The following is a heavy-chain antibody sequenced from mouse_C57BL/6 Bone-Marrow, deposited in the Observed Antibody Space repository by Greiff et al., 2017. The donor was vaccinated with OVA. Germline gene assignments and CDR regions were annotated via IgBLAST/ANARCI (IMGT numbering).Heavy chain of an antibody. D-gene: IGHD1-1*01. CDR3: ARSYEDYGSSYQAWFAY. CDR1: GYAFSSSW. J-gene: IGHJ3*01. CDR2: LYPGDGDT. V-gene: IGHV1-82*01. Sequence: QVQLQQSGPELVKPGASVKISCKASGYAFSSSWMNWVKQRPGKGLEWIGRLYPGDGDTNYNGKFKGKATLTADKSSSTAYMQLSSLTSEDSAVYFCARSYEDYGSSYQAWFAYWGQGTLVTVSA.